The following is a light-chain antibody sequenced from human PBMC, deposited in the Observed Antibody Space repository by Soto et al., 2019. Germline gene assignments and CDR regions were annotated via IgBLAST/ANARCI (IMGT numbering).Light chain of an antibody. CDR3: ISLAGNNNLV. CDR1: SSDVGGYNY. V-gene: IGLV2-8*01. Sequence: QSALTQPPSASGSPGQSVTISCTGTSSDVGGYNYVSWYQQHPGKAPKLMFSEVSKRPSGVPDRFSGSKSGNTASLTVSGLQAEDEADYYCISLAGNNNLVFGGGTKLTVL. J-gene: IGLJ2*01. CDR2: EVS.